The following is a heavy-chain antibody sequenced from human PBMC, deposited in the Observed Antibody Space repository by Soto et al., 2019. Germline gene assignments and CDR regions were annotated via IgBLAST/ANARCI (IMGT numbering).Heavy chain of an antibody. CDR3: AAGSRLAAAATPPSH. D-gene: IGHD6-13*01. CDR2: VYYSGSI. CDR1: GGSIRDYF. J-gene: IGHJ1*01. Sequence: SETLSLTCAVSGGSIRDYFWSWIRQPPGKGLDWIGSVYYSGSINYNPSLMSRVTISFDASNSQFSLRLRTVTAADTAVYYCAAGSRLAAAATPPSHWGRGTQVTVYS. V-gene: IGHV4-59*13.